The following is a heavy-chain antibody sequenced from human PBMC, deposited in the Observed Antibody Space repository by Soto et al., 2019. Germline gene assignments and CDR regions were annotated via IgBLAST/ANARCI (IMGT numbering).Heavy chain of an antibody. Sequence: GGSLRLSCEASGFMFGAYWISWVRQAPGKGLEWVANINDDGSERNYVDSVKGRFTISRDTTNNLLFLQMNSLRDEDTAVYYCAREFYGYYTYGPGDYWGQGTLVTVSS. J-gene: IGHJ4*02. CDR3: AREFYGYYTYGPGDY. CDR1: GFMFGAYW. CDR2: INDDGSER. D-gene: IGHD3-3*01. V-gene: IGHV3-7*01.